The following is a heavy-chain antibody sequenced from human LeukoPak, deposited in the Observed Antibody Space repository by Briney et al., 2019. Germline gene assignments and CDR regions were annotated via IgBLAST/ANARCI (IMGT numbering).Heavy chain of an antibody. Sequence: ASVKVSCKASGGTFSSYAISWVRQAPGQGLEWMGGIIPIFGTANYAQKFQGRVTITADESTSTAYMELSSLGSEDTAVYYCASGGYDILTGYWSSYWYFDLWGRGTLVTVSS. V-gene: IGHV1-69*13. D-gene: IGHD3-9*01. J-gene: IGHJ2*01. CDR3: ASGGYDILTGYWSSYWYFDL. CDR2: IIPIFGTA. CDR1: GGTFSSYA.